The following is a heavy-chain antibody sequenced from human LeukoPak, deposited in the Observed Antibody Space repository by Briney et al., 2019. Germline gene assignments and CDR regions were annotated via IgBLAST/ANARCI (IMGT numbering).Heavy chain of an antibody. D-gene: IGHD2-15*01. J-gene: IGHJ4*02. CDR2: TYYRSTWYN. Sequence: SQTLSLTCAISGDSVSSNSVTWNWIRQSPSRGLGWLGRTYYRSTWYNDYAVSVRGRITVNPDTSKNQFSLHLNSVTPEDTAVYYCARAKGKVVGPYYFDYWGQGTLVTVSS. CDR1: GDSVSSNSVT. V-gene: IGHV6-1*01. CDR3: ARAKGKVVGPYYFDY.